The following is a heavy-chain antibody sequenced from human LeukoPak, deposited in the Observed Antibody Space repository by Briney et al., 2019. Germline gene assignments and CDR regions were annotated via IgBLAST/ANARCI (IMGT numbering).Heavy chain of an antibody. D-gene: IGHD3-22*01. V-gene: IGHV3-74*01. CDR1: GFTFSSYW. Sequence: GGSLRLSCAASGFTFSSYWMHWVRQAPGKGLVWVSRINSDGSSTSYADSVKGRFTISRDNAKNTLYLQMNNLRAEDTAVYYCASYYYDSSGYYYSYFDYWGQGTLVTVSS. CDR3: ASYYYDSSGYYYSYFDY. CDR2: INSDGSST. J-gene: IGHJ4*02.